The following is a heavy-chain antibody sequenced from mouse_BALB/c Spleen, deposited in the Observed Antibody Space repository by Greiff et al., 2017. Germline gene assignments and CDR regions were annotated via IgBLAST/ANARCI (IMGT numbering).Heavy chain of an antibody. Sequence: QVQLQQSGAELMKPGASVKISCKASGYTFSSYWIEWVKQRPGHGLEWIGEILPGSGSTNYNEKFKGKATFTADTSSNTAYMQLSSLTSEDSAVYYCARSRTTVVDAMDYWGQGTSVTVSS. CDR3: ARSRTTVVDAMDY. CDR2: ILPGSGST. CDR1: GYTFSSYW. J-gene: IGHJ4*01. V-gene: IGHV1-9*01. D-gene: IGHD1-1*01.